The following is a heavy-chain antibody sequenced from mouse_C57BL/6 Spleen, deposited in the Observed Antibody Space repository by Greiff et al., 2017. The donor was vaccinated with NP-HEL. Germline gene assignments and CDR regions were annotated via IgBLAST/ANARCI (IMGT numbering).Heavy chain of an antibody. CDR3: ARPLTGTRGAMDY. V-gene: IGHV5-6*01. Sequence: EVKLMESGGDLVKPGGSLKLSCAASGFTFSSYGMSWVRQTPDKRLEWVATISSGGSYTYYPDSVKGRFTISRDNAKNTLYLQMSSLKSEDTAMYYCARPLTGTRGAMDYWGQGTSVTVSS. D-gene: IGHD4-1*01. CDR2: ISSGGSYT. J-gene: IGHJ4*01. CDR1: GFTFSSYG.